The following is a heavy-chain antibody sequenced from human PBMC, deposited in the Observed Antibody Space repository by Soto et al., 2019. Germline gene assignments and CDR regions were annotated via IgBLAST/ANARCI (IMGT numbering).Heavy chain of an antibody. J-gene: IGHJ3*01. Sequence: PGGSLSLSCAGSGFRFDDDAMHWVRQAPGKGLEWVAGISWNGDSIGYADSVKGRFTISRDNAKNFLYLQMNSLRAEDTALYYCAKDMLGYDSIGWRAFDVWGQGTMVTVSS. CDR2: ISWNGDSI. D-gene: IGHD3-22*01. V-gene: IGHV3-9*01. CDR3: AKDMLGYDSIGWRAFDV. CDR1: GFRFDDDA.